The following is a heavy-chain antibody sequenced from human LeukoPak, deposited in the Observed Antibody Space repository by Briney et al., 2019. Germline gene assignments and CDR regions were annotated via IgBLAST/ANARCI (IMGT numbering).Heavy chain of an antibody. Sequence: GESLKISCKGSGYSFTSYWIGWVRQMPGKGLEWMGIIYPPNSETRYSPSFQGQVTISVDKSISTAYLQWNSLKASDTAMYYCSRQGCTTTSCHTIDSWGQGTLVTVSS. CDR2: IYPPNSET. J-gene: IGHJ4*02. D-gene: IGHD2-2*02. CDR1: GYSFTSYW. CDR3: SRQGCTTTSCHTIDS. V-gene: IGHV5-51*01.